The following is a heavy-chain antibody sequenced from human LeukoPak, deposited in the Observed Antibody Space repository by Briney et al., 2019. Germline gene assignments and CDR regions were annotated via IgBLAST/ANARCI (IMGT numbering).Heavy chain of an antibody. V-gene: IGHV4-39*07. CDR3: AKSTYYYDTFVNAFDL. CDR2: IYYGGST. J-gene: IGHJ3*01. D-gene: IGHD3-22*01. CDR1: GGSVSSTHY. Sequence: SETLSLTCTVSGGSVSSTHYWGWIRQPPGKGLEWIGSIYYGGSTYYNASLRSRVTTSVDTSKNQFSLKPNSVTAADTAVYYCAKSTYYYDTFVNAFDLWGQGTVVTVSS.